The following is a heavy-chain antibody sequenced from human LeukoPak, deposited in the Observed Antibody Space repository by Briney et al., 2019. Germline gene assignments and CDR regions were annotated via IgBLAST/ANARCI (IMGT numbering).Heavy chain of an antibody. CDR3: ARDRYSYGPHFDY. D-gene: IGHD5-18*01. CDR2: VSYSGGT. J-gene: IGHJ4*02. Sequence: SETLSLTCTVSGGSISSGGSYWSWIRQPPGKGLEWIGYVSYSGGTYSNPSLKSRVTISVDTSKNQFSLKLSSVTAADTAVYYCARDRYSYGPHFDYWGQGTLVTVSP. CDR1: GGSISSGGSY. V-gene: IGHV4-30-4*01.